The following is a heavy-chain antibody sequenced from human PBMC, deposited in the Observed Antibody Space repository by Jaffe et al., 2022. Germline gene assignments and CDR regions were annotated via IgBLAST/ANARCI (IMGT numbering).Heavy chain of an antibody. D-gene: IGHD2-15*01. J-gene: IGHJ1*01. CDR1: GFTFGTYG. CDR3: VRSLRPFCTGGSCYWDFQH. V-gene: IGHV3-30*02. CDR2: IRFDESNI. Sequence: QVQVVESGGGMVQPGGSLRLSCATSGFTFGTYGMHWVRQAPGKGLEWVAFIRFDESNIYYGDSVKGRFTISRDNSKNTLYLQMNSLRPEDTAVYYCVRSLRPFCTGGSCYWDFQHWGQGTLVTVSS.